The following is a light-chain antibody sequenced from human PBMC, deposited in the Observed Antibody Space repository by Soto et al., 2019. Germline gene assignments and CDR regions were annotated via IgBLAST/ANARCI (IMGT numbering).Light chain of an antibody. V-gene: IGLV4-69*01. CDR3: QTWDTGIEV. CDR2: LSSDGSH. J-gene: IGLJ3*02. Sequence: QLVLTQSPSASASLGASVKLTCTLSNGHSTYAIAWHQQQPEKGPRYLMKLSSDGSHSKGDGIPDRFSGSSSGAERYLTISSLQSEDEADYYCQTWDTGIEVFGGGTKVTVL. CDR1: NGHSTYA.